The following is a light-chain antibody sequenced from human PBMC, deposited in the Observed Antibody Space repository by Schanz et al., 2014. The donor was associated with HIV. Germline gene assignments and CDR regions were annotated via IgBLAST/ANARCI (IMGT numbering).Light chain of an antibody. CDR3: QVFPSFIPPL. V-gene: IGLV3-21*01. Sequence: SYELTQPPSVSVAPGKTARMRGGGNNVGLKSVHWYQQRPCQAPVMVISYDTDRPSGIPERFSGSNSGHTATLTISRVEAGDEADYYCQVFPSFIPPLFGGGTKLTVL. CDR2: YDT. CDR1: NVGLKS. J-gene: IGLJ2*01.